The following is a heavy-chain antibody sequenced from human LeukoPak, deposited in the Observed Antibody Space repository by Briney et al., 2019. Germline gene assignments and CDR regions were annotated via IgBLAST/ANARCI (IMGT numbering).Heavy chain of an antibody. CDR1: GGSFPGYY. D-gene: IGHD6-13*01. CDR2: INHSGST. CDR3: ARGRVAAAGTVPFDY. V-gene: IGHV4-34*01. J-gene: IGHJ4*02. Sequence: PSETLSLTCAVYGGSFPGYYWSWIRQPPGKGLEWIGEINHSGSTNYNPSLKSRVTISVDTSKNQFSLKLSSVTAADTAVYYCARGRVAAAGTVPFDYWGQGTLVTVSS.